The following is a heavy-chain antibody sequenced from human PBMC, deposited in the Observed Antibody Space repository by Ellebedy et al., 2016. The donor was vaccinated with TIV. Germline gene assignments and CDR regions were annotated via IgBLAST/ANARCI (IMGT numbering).Heavy chain of an antibody. D-gene: IGHD3-22*01. CDR1: GFSLSTYW. V-gene: IGHV3-74*01. CDR3: ARGVLNSGYYSDY. J-gene: IGHJ4*02. Sequence: GESLKISCAASGFSLSTYWMHWVRQVPGKGLEWVSRVSSDVTGPTYADSVMGRFILSRDNAKSTVYLQMFSLRPEDTAVYYCARGVLNSGYYSDYWGRGTLVTVSS. CDR2: VSSDVTGP.